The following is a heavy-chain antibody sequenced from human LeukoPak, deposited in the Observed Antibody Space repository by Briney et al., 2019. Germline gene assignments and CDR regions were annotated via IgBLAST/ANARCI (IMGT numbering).Heavy chain of an antibody. CDR3: ARDFSVAGYNWFDP. CDR1: GFTFSSYS. J-gene: IGHJ5*02. Sequence: GGSLRLSCAASGFTFSSYSMNWVRQAPGKGLEWVSSISSSSSYIYYADSVKGRFTISRDNAKNSLYLQMNSLRAEDTAVYYRARDFSVAGYNWFDPWGQGTLVTVSS. CDR2: ISSSSSYI. V-gene: IGHV3-21*01. D-gene: IGHD6-19*01.